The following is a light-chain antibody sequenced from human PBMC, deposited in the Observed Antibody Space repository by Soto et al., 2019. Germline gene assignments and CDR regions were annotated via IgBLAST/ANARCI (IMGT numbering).Light chain of an antibody. CDR3: SSYTTSSSYV. CDR2: DVT. Sequence: QSALTQPASVSGSPGQSITTSCTGTSSDVGGYIYVSWYQQHPGKAPKLMIYDVTSRPSGVSYRFSGSKSGNTASLTISGPQAEDEADYYCSSYTTSSSYVFGTGTKVTV. V-gene: IGLV2-14*01. CDR1: SSDVGGYIY. J-gene: IGLJ1*01.